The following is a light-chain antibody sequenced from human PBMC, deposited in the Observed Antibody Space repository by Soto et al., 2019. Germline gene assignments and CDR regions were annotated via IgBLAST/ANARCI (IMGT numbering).Light chain of an antibody. Sequence: QSALTQPPSASGSPGQSVTISCTGTSSDVGGYNYVSWHQQHPGKAPKLMIYDVTKRPSGVPDRFSGSKSGNTASLTVSGLQAEDEVDYYCSSYAGSNNLVFGGGTKVTVL. CDR1: SSDVGGYNY. V-gene: IGLV2-8*01. CDR2: DVT. CDR3: SSYAGSNNLV. J-gene: IGLJ3*02.